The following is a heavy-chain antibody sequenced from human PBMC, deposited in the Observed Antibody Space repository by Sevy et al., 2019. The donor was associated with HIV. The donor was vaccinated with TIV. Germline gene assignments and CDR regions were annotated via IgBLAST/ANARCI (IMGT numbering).Heavy chain of an antibody. CDR2: VKSVTSGRTRGAT. Sequence: GGSLRLSCAASGFPFSDAWLTWVRQAPGKGLEWVGHVKSVTSGRTRGATDYGAPVKNRFTISRDDSRNTLYLQMNSLIIEDTAVYYWSAGGYPCGYHSLDLWGPGTMVTVSS. V-gene: IGHV3-15*01. D-gene: IGHD5-18*01. CDR3: SAGGYPCGYHSLDL. J-gene: IGHJ3*01. CDR1: GFPFSDAW.